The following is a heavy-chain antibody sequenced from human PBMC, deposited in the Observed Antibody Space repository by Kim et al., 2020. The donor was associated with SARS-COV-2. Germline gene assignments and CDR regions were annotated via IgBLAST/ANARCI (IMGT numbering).Heavy chain of an antibody. J-gene: IGHJ2*01. CDR1: GGSISSYY. Sequence: SETLSLTCTVSGGSISSYYWSWIRQPAGKGLEWIGRIYTSGSTNYNPSLKSRVTMSVDTSKNQFSLKLSSVTAADTAVYYCARPKAAGIYWYFDLWGRGTLVTVSS. V-gene: IGHV4-4*07. D-gene: IGHD6-13*01. CDR3: ARPKAAGIYWYFDL. CDR2: IYTSGST.